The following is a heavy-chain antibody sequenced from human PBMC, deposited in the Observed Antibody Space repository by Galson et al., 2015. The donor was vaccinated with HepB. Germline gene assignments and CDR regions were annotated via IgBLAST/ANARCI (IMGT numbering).Heavy chain of an antibody. J-gene: IGHJ4*02. D-gene: IGHD6-13*01. V-gene: IGHV2-70*11. Sequence: PALVKPTQTLTLTCTFSGFSLSTSGMCVSWIRQPPGKALEWLARIDWDDDKYYSTSLKTRLTISKDTSKNQVVLTMTNMDPVDTATYYCARITRYSSSWYIDYWGQGTLVTVSS. CDR3: ARITRYSSSWYIDY. CDR2: IDWDDDK. CDR1: GFSLSTSGMC.